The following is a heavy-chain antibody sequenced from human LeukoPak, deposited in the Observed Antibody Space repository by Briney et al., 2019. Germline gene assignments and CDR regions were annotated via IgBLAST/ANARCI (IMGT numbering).Heavy chain of an antibody. J-gene: IGHJ5*02. Sequence: GASVKVSCKASGYTFTSYDINWVRQATGQGLEWMGWMNSNSGNTGYAQKFQGRATMTRNTSISTAYMELSSLRSEDTAVYYCARGGYSSSWYGSHNWFDPWGQGTLVTVSS. V-gene: IGHV1-8*01. D-gene: IGHD6-13*01. CDR3: ARGGYSSSWYGSHNWFDP. CDR1: GYTFTSYD. CDR2: MNSNSGNT.